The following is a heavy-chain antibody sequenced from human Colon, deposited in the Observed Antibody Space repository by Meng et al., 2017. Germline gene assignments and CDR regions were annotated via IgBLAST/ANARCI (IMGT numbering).Heavy chain of an antibody. Sequence: QVQLQESGPGLVRPSATLSLSCMGCGSVSSSYCWNWIRQSPRKGMEWIGSICYSGSPNCNPSLKSRFTISVVTSKKISLTLTSVTPDDTAVYYCARGGELWPQGWGQGSLVTVSS. D-gene: IGHD1-7*01. CDR1: GSVSSSYC. CDR2: ICYSGSP. V-gene: IGHV4-59*01. CDR3: ARGGELWPQG. J-gene: IGHJ4*02.